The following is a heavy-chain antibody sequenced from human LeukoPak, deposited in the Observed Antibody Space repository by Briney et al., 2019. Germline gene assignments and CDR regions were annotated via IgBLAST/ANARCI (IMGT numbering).Heavy chain of an antibody. V-gene: IGHV3-48*03. CDR1: GFTSSSYE. CDR3: ARTGYSSSFDL. D-gene: IGHD6-13*01. J-gene: IGHJ4*02. CDR2: ISSSGSTI. Sequence: GGSLRLSCAASGFTSSSYEMNWVRQAPGKGLEWVSYISSSGSTIYYADSVKGRFTISRDNAKNSLYLQMNSLRAEDTAVFYCARTGYSSSFDLWGQGTLVTVSS.